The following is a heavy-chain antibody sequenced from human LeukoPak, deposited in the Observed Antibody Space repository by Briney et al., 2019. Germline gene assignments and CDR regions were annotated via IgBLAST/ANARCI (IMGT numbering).Heavy chain of an antibody. CDR1: GFTFSAYW. J-gene: IGHJ4*02. Sequence: NPGGSLRLSCAASGFTFSAYWMHWVRQAPGKGLEWVSFTDTSGSYIYYGDSVKGRFTISRDNSKNTLYLQVNSLRAEDTAVYYCAKDPHSSGWYFTAFDYWGQGTLVTVSS. CDR3: AKDPHSSGWYFTAFDY. CDR2: TDTSGSYI. V-gene: IGHV3-21*01. D-gene: IGHD6-19*01.